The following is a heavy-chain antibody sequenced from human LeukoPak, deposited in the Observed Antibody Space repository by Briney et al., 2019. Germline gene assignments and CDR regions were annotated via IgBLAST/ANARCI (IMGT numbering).Heavy chain of an antibody. Sequence: GGSLRLSCAASGFTFSSYGMHWVRQAPGKGLEWVAVISYDGSNKYYADSVKGRFTISRDNSKNTLYLQMNSLRAEDTAVYYCAKAAVSAAWPDYWGQGTLVTVSS. CDR2: ISYDGSNK. J-gene: IGHJ4*02. CDR1: GFTFSSYG. V-gene: IGHV3-30*18. CDR3: AKAAVSAAWPDY.